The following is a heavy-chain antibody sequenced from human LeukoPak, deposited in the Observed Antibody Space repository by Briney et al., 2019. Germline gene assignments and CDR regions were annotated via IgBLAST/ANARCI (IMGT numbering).Heavy chain of an antibody. J-gene: IGHJ6*03. CDR1: GYTFTGYY. D-gene: IGHD2-2*01. CDR3: ARDEGPAEYQPYYMDV. Sequence: GASVKVSCKASGYTFTGYYMHWVRQAPGQGLEWMGWINPNSGGTNYAQKFQGRVTMTRDTSISTAYMELSRLRSDDTAVYYCARDEGPAEYQPYYMDVWGKGTTVTVSS. V-gene: IGHV1-2*02. CDR2: INPNSGGT.